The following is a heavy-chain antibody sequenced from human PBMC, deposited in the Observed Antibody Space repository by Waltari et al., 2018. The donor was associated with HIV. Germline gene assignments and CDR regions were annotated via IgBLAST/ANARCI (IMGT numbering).Heavy chain of an antibody. J-gene: IGHJ5*02. CDR3: ARRIAVAGTSVNWFDP. V-gene: IGHV5-51*01. CDR2: IYPGDSDT. Sequence: VQLVQSGAEVKKPGESLKISCKGSGYSFTSYWIGWVRQVPGKGLEWMGIIYPGDSDTRYSPSFQGQVTISADKSISTAYLQWSSLKASDTAMYYCARRIAVAGTSVNWFDPWGQGTLVTVSS. D-gene: IGHD6-19*01. CDR1: GYSFTSYW.